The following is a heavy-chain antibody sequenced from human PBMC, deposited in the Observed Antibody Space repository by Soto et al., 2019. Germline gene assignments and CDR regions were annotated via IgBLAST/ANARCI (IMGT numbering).Heavy chain of an antibody. CDR2: ISSSSSYI. J-gene: IGHJ6*02. D-gene: IGHD2-2*01. CDR3: ARDEVGCSSTSCFSYYYYGMDV. CDR1: GFTFSSYS. V-gene: IGHV3-21*01. Sequence: EVQLVESGGGLVKPGGSLRLSCAASGFTFSSYSMNWVRQAQGKGLEWVSSISSSSSYIYYADSVKGRFTISRDNAKNSLYLQMNSLRAEDTAVYYCARDEVGCSSTSCFSYYYYGMDVWGQGTTVTVSS.